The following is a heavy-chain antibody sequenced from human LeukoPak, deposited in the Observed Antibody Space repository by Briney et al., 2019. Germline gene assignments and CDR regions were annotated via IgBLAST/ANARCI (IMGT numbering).Heavy chain of an antibody. V-gene: IGHV4-59*01. Sequence: ASETLSLTCTVSGGSISSYYWSWIRQPPGKGLEWIGYIYYSGSTNYNPSLKSRVTISVDTSKNQFSLKLSSVTAADTAVYYCARGPSTHSGSYDAFDIWGQGTMVTVSS. D-gene: IGHD1-26*01. CDR2: IYYSGST. CDR1: GGSISSYY. CDR3: ARGPSTHSGSYDAFDI. J-gene: IGHJ3*02.